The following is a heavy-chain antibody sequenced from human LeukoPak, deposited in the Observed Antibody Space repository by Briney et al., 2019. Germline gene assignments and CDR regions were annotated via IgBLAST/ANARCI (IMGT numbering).Heavy chain of an antibody. D-gene: IGHD6-25*01. CDR1: GFTFTSSA. V-gene: IGHV1-58*02. J-gene: IGHJ6*03. CDR3: AADGPSGYYYMDV. Sequence: GASVKVSCKASGFTFTSSAMQWVRQARGQRLEWIGWIVVGSGNTNYAQKFQERVTITRDMSTSTAYMELSSLRSEDTAVYYCAADGPSGYYYMDVWGKGTTVTVSS. CDR2: IVVGSGNT.